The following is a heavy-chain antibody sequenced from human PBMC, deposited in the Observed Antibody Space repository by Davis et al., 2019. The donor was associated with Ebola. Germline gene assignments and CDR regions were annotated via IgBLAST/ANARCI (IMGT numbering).Heavy chain of an antibody. Sequence: MPGGSLRLSCTVSGGSISSSSYYWGWLRQPPGKGLEWIGSIYYSGSTYYNPSLKSRVTISVDTSKNQFSLKLSSVTAADTAVYYCARGDIVVVPAARYYYGMDVWGQGTTVTVSS. D-gene: IGHD2-2*01. J-gene: IGHJ6*02. CDR3: ARGDIVVVPAARYYYGMDV. CDR1: GGSISSSSYY. V-gene: IGHV4-39*07. CDR2: IYYSGST.